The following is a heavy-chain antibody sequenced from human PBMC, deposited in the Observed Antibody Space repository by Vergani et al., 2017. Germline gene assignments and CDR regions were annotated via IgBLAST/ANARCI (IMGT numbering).Heavy chain of an antibody. CDR2: IYHSGST. CDR1: GYSISSGYY. CDR3: ARDGVVPAASRRGRGPIS. J-gene: IGHJ4*02. Sequence: QVQLQESGPGLVKPSETLSLTCAVSGYSISSGYYWGWIRQPPGKGLEWIGSIYHSGSTYYNPSLKSRVTISVDTSKNQFSLKLSSVTAADTAVYYCARDGVVPAASRRGRGPISWGQGTLVTVSS. D-gene: IGHD2-2*01. V-gene: IGHV4-38-2*02.